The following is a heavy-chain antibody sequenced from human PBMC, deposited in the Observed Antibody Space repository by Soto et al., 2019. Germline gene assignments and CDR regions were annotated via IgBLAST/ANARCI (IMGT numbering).Heavy chain of an antibody. J-gene: IGHJ5*02. Sequence: QITLKESGPTLLESTQTLTLTCSFSGFSLTSSGVGVGWLRQAPGKALECLGVIYWDGDRRYNPSLGQRLTSTKDTSKNQVVLTITYMEPVDTATYDCAHRVPYNSHWYVCWFDPWGQGALVTV. CDR3: AHRVPYNSHWYVCWFDP. CDR2: IYWDGDR. D-gene: IGHD1-20*01. CDR1: GFSLTSSGVG. V-gene: IGHV2-5*02.